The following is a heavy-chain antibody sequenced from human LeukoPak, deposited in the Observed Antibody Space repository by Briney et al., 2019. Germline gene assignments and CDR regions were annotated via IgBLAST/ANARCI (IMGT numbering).Heavy chain of an antibody. CDR1: GESFSGFY. J-gene: IGHJ6*03. D-gene: IGHD1-26*01. Sequence: SETLSLTCAVYGESFSGFYWSWIRQTPGKGLEWIGEITHSGSINYSPSLKSRVTISVDTSKNQFSLKLSSVTAVDTAVYYCARVIRAMGANPASVYVDVWGKGTTVTVSS. V-gene: IGHV4-34*01. CDR3: ARVIRAMGANPASVYVDV. CDR2: ITHSGSI.